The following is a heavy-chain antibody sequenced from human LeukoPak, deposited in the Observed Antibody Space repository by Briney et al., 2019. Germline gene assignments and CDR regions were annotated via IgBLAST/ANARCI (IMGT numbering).Heavy chain of an antibody. D-gene: IGHD3-22*01. J-gene: IGHJ3*02. CDR1: GFTFSSYS. V-gene: IGHV3-48*01. CDR3: ASYYYDSSGYSDAFDI. CDR2: ISSSSSTI. Sequence: PGGSLRLSCAASGFTFSSYSMNWVRQAPGKGLEWVSYISSSSSTIYYADSVKGRFTISRDNSKNTLYLQMNSLRAEDTAVYYCASYYYDSSGYSDAFDIWGQGTMVTVSS.